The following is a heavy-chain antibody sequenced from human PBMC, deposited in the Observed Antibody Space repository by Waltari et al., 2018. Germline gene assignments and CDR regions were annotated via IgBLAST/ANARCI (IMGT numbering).Heavy chain of an antibody. V-gene: IGHV4-39*01. D-gene: IGHD1-1*01. CDR3: ATYLGASLGTAAFDV. CDR2: MSYSGAT. Sequence: QLQLQESGPGLVKPSETLSLPCSVSGGSITSNRPYWVWIRQPPGQGLEWIGTMSYSGATYSSPSLNSRVTISRDTSKNQLSLKLASMTAADTAVYFCATYLGASLGTAAFDVWGQGTMVTVSS. CDR1: GGSITSNRPY. J-gene: IGHJ3*01.